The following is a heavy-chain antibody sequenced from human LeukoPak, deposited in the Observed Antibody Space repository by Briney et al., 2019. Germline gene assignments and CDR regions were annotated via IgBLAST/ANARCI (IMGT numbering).Heavy chain of an antibody. Sequence: SETLSLTCTVSGGSIGSYYWRWIRQPPGKGLQWIGYIFYSGSTNYDPSLKSRVTITVDTSKNQFSLKLTSVTAAETAVYYCARVPLGAWFYYTDVWGKGTTVTVSS. CDR2: IFYSGST. D-gene: IGHD4/OR15-4a*01. V-gene: IGHV4-59*01. CDR1: GGSIGSYY. J-gene: IGHJ6*03. CDR3: ARVPLGAWFYYTDV.